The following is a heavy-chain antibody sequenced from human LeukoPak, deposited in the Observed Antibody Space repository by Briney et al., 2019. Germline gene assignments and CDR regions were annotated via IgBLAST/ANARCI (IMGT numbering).Heavy chain of an antibody. CDR1: GYTFISYY. Sequence: ASVKVSCKTSGYTFISYYMHWVRQAPGQGLEWMGWINSNSGGTNYAQKFQGRVTMTRDTSICTAYMELIRLRSADTAVYYCARVGRAFTARSSFFDYWGQGTLVTVSS. D-gene: IGHD6-6*01. CDR2: INSNSGGT. J-gene: IGHJ4*02. V-gene: IGHV1-2*02. CDR3: ARVGRAFTARSSFFDY.